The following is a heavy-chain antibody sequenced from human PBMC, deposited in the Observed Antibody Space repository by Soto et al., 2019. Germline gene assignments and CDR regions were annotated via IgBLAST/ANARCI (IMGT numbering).Heavy chain of an antibody. CDR3: GRTGYCSGGSCYFDY. D-gene: IGHD2-15*01. CDR1: GGTFSSYT. Sequence: SVKGSCKASGGTFSSYTISWVRQAPGQGLEWMGRIIPILGIANYAQKFQGRVTITADKSTSTAYMELSSLRSEDTAVYYCGRTGYCSGGSCYFDYWGQGTLVTVSS. J-gene: IGHJ4*02. V-gene: IGHV1-69*02. CDR2: IIPILGIA.